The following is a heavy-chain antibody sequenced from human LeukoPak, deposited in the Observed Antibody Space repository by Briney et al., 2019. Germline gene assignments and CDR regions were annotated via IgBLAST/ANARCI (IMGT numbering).Heavy chain of an antibody. CDR2: MNPNNGDT. J-gene: IGHJ5*02. CDR1: GYTFSSYD. V-gene: IGHV1-8*01. CDR3: ARAVRSAGGWFDP. D-gene: IGHD3-3*01. Sequence: AASVKVSCKASGYTFSSYDFNWVRQATGQGLEWMGWMNPNNGDTGYAQKFQGRVIMTGDSSISTVYMELSSLRYEDTAVYYCARAVRSAGGWFDPWGQGTLVTVSS.